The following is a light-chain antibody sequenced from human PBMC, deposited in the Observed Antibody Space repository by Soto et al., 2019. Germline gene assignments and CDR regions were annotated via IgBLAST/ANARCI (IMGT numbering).Light chain of an antibody. Sequence: DIQRTQSPSTLSASVGDRVTITGRASQSISSWLAWYQQKPGKAPKLLIYKASSLESGVPSRFSGSGSGTEFTLTISSLQPDDFATYYCQQYNSYSRTFGQGTKVDI. V-gene: IGKV1-5*03. CDR1: QSISSW. CDR3: QQYNSYSRT. J-gene: IGKJ1*01. CDR2: KAS.